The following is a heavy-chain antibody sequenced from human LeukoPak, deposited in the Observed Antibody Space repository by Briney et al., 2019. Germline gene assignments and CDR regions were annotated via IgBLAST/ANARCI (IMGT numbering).Heavy chain of an antibody. CDR1: GGTFSSYA. Sequence: GASVKVSCKASGGTFSSYAISWVRQAPGQGLEWMGGIIPIFGTANYAQKFQGRVTITTDESTSTAYMELSSLRSEDTAVYYCAVGVGATRLFDYWGQGTLVTVPS. V-gene: IGHV1-69*05. J-gene: IGHJ4*02. CDR3: AVGVGATRLFDY. CDR2: IIPIFGTA. D-gene: IGHD1-26*01.